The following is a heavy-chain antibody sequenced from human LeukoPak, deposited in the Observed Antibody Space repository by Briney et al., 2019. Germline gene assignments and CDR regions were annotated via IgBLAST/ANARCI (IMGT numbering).Heavy chain of an antibody. V-gene: IGHV3-23*01. D-gene: IGHD6-25*01. Sequence: GGSLRLSCAASGFTFSSYAMSWVRQAPGKGLEWVSAISGSGGSTYYADSVKGRFTISRDNSKNTLYPQMNSLRAEDTAVYYCAKDRFVGSGPFDYWGQGTLVTVSS. J-gene: IGHJ4*02. CDR3: AKDRFVGSGPFDY. CDR2: ISGSGGST. CDR1: GFTFSSYA.